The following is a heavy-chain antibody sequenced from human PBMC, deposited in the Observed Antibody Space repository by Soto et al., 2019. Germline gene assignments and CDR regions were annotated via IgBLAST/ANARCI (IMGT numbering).Heavy chain of an antibody. J-gene: IGHJ5*02. CDR1: GFTSSSYW. V-gene: IGHV3-74*01. D-gene: IGHD2-15*01. CDR2: INSDESST. Sequence: PGGSLRLSCAASGFTSSSYWMHWVRQVPGKGLVWVSRINSDESSTSYADSVKGRFTISRDNAKNTLYLQMNSLRAEDTAVYYCARAVYCSGGSCYSDNWFDPWGQGTLVTVSS. CDR3: ARAVYCSGGSCYSDNWFDP.